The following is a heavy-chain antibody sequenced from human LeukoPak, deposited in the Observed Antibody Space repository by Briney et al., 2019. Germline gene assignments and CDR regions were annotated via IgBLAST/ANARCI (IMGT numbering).Heavy chain of an antibody. V-gene: IGHV3-33*01. D-gene: IGHD2-2*02. CDR1: GFTFSSYG. CDR3: ARVYCSSTSCYIDY. J-gene: IGHJ4*02. Sequence: GGSLRLSCAASGFTFSSYGMHWVRQAPGKELERVAVIWYDGSNKYYADSVKGRFTISRDNSKNTLYLQMNSLRAEDTAVYYCARVYCSSTSCYIDYWGQGTLVTVSS. CDR2: IWYDGSNK.